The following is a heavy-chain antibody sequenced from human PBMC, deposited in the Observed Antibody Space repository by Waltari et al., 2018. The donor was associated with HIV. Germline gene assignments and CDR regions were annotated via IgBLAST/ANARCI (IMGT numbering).Heavy chain of an antibody. Sequence: EVQLVESGGGLVQPGGSLRLSCAASGFTFSSYWMSGVRQAPGKGLEWVANIKQDGSEKYYVDSLNGRFTISRDNAENSLYLQMNSLRAEDTAVYYCARGGFYGSGSKVNWGQGTLVTVSS. CDR2: IKQDGSEK. J-gene: IGHJ4*02. CDR1: GFTFSSYW. D-gene: IGHD3-10*01. V-gene: IGHV3-7*04. CDR3: ARGGFYGSGSKVN.